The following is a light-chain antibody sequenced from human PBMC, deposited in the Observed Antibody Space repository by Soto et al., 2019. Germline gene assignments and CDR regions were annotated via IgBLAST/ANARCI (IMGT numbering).Light chain of an antibody. CDR3: QQSYRTGT. CDR1: QGISTY. V-gene: IGKV1-39*01. CDR2: AAS. J-gene: IGKJ1*01. Sequence: DIQMTQSPSSLSASVGDRVPSTGRASQGISTYLNWYQQKPGKAPKLLIYAASSLQSGVPSRFSGSGSGTDFTLTISSLQPEYFATYYCQQSYRTGTFGQGTKVDI.